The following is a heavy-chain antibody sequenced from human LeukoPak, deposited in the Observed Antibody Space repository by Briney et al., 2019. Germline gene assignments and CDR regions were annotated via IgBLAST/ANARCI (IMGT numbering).Heavy chain of an antibody. D-gene: IGHD1-1*01. CDR2: ITGNSPTI. CDR1: GFTFSSYS. Sequence: GGSLRLSCAASGFTFSSYSLSWVRQAPGKGLEWVSYITGNSPTIYYADSVEGRFTISRDNAKNSLYLQMNSLRDEDTAVYYCARYNWNDGAFDYWGQGTLVTVSS. V-gene: IGHV3-48*02. J-gene: IGHJ4*02. CDR3: ARYNWNDGAFDY.